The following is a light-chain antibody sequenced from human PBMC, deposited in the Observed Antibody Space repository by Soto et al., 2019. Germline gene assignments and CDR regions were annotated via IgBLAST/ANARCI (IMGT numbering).Light chain of an antibody. CDR3: QSSDNSVSGSEV. CDR1: SSNIGAGYD. Sequence: QSVLTQPPSVSGAPGQRVIISCTGSSSNIGAGYDVNWYQQLPGTAPKLLIYLNVNRPSGVPDRVSGSKSATSASLAISGLQAEDEAEYYCQSSDNSVSGSEVFGTGTKLTVL. CDR2: LNV. V-gene: IGLV1-40*01. J-gene: IGLJ1*01.